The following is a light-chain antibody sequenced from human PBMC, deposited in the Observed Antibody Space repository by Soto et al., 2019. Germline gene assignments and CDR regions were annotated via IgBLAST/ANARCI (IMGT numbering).Light chain of an antibody. CDR1: QDITNY. Sequence: DIQLTQSPSSLSASVGDRVTITCQASQDITNYLNWYRQKPGKAPELLLYDASNSETGVPSRFSGSGSGTDFTFTISSLQPEDIATYYCQHFDNLPYTFGQGTKLEIK. CDR3: QHFDNLPYT. CDR2: DAS. J-gene: IGKJ2*01. V-gene: IGKV1-33*01.